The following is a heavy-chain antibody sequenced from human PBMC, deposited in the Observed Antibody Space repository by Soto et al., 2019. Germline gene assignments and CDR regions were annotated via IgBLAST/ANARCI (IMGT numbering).Heavy chain of an antibody. V-gene: IGHV3-23*01. CDR3: AKGLGANFPFSWWIDP. CDR2: IGTGGDT. J-gene: IGHJ5*02. CDR1: GFTFRDYA. D-gene: IGHD3-22*01. Sequence: GGSLRLSCVASGFTFRDYAMAWVRQAAGKGMEWVSTIGTGGDTYYADSGKGRFIISRDNSRNTMYLQMNSLRADDAAVYYCAKGLGANFPFSWWIDPWGQGTQVTVSS.